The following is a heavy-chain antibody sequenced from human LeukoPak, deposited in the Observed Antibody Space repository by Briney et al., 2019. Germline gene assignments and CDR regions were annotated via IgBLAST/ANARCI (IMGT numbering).Heavy chain of an antibody. CDR2: ISYDGSNK. V-gene: IGHV3-30*03. Sequence: PGGSLRLSCAASGFTFSSYGMHWVRQAPGKGLEWVAVISYDGSNKYYADSVKGRFTTSRDNPKNTLYLQMNSLRAEDTAVYYCSTTVTTLFSYWGQGTLVTVSS. D-gene: IGHD4-17*01. CDR3: STTVTTLFSY. J-gene: IGHJ4*02. CDR1: GFTFSSYG.